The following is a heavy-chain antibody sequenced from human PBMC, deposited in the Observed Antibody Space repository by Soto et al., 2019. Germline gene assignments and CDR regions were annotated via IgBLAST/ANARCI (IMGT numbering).Heavy chain of an antibody. CDR3: ARVSIAARRWRTFDY. D-gene: IGHD6-6*01. J-gene: IGHJ4*02. V-gene: IGHV4-59*01. CDR1: GGSISSYY. Sequence: SETLSLTCTVSGGSISSYYWSWIRQPPGKGLEWIGYIYYSGSTNYNPSLKSRVTISVDTSKNQFSLKLSSVTAADTAVYYCARVSIAARRWRTFDYWGQGTLVTVSS. CDR2: IYYSGST.